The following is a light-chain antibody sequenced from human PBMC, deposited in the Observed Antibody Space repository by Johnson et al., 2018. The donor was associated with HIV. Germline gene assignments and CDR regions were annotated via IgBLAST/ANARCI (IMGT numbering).Light chain of an antibody. V-gene: IGLV1-51*01. J-gene: IGLJ1*01. CDR1: SSNIGNNY. CDR3: ETWDSRLGAC. CDR2: DNN. Sequence: QSALTQPPSVSAAPGQKVTISCSGSSSNIGNNYVSWYQQPPGTAPKLLIYDNNKRPSGIPDGFPRPKSGPSATLRINGIQTGDEADYYCETWDSRLGACFGTGTKVTVL.